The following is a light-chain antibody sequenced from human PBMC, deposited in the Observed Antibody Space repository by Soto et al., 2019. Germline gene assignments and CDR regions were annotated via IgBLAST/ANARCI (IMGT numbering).Light chain of an antibody. V-gene: IGKV1-39*01. CDR1: QTISNY. Sequence: DIQMPQSPSSLSASVGDRVSITCRASQTISNYLNWYQQKPGEAPKVLIYAASSLQSGVPPRFSGSGSGTDFTLTISTLQPEDFASYYCQQSYSTPWTFGQGTNVEV. J-gene: IGKJ1*01. CDR3: QQSYSTPWT. CDR2: AAS.